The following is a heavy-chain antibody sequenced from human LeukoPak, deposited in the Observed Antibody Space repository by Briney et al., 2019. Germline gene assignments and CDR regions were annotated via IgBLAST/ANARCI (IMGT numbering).Heavy chain of an antibody. J-gene: IGHJ4*02. CDR2: INPDSGGT. Sequence: ASVKVSCKASGYTFTGYYMHWVRQAPGQGLEWMGRINPDSGGTNYAQKFQGRVTMTRDTSISTAYMELSRLRSDDTAVYYCARGSIVVVPAALEDFDYWGQGTLVTVSS. CDR3: ARGSIVVVPAALEDFDY. CDR1: GYTFTGYY. V-gene: IGHV1-2*06. D-gene: IGHD2-2*01.